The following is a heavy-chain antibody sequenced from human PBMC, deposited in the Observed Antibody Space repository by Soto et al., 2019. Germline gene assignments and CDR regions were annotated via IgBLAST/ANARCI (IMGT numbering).Heavy chain of an antibody. D-gene: IGHD2-2*01. CDR1: GFAFNNYG. V-gene: IGHV3-21*06. Sequence: ETLRLSCTVSGFAFNNYGINWVRQAPGKGLEWVSSISKSDYTYYSDSVKGRFTISRDNAKNSVSLQMNTLRVEGTAVYYCAREDSIIIPAVSDFWGQGTLVTVS. CDR3: AREDSIIIPAVSDF. J-gene: IGHJ4*02. CDR2: ISKSDYT.